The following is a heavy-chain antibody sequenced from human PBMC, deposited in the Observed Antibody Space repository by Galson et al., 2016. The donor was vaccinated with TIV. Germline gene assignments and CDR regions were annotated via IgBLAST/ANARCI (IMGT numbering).Heavy chain of an antibody. CDR2: IYESGTT. D-gene: IGHD4-17*01. CDR1: GYSINSGYY. V-gene: IGHV4-38-2*02. Sequence: SETLSLTCAVSGYSINSGYYWGWIRQPPGKGLQWIGSIYESGTTYYNPSLKSRLTMSVETSKNQFSLKLSSVSAADTAVYYCVREGCTVTMHHYFGMDVWGQGTSVTVSS. CDR3: VREGCTVTMHHYFGMDV. J-gene: IGHJ6*02.